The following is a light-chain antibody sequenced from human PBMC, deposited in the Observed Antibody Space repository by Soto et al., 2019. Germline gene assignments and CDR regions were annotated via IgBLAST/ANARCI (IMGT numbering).Light chain of an antibody. V-gene: IGKV3-20*01. CDR2: GAS. Sequence: IVLTQSPGTLSLSPGERATLSCRASQSVSSSYLGWYQQKPGQAPRLLIYGASSRATGIPDRFSGSGSGTDFTLTISRLEPDYFAVYYCPQYGSSRLTFGGGT. CDR3: PQYGSSRLT. CDR1: QSVSSSY. J-gene: IGKJ4*01.